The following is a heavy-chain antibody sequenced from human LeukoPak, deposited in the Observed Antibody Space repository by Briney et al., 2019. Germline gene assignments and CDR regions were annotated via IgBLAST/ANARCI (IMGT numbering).Heavy chain of an antibody. J-gene: IGHJ4*02. Sequence: ASVKVSCKASGGTFSSYAISWVRQAPGQGLEWMGRIIPILGIANYAQKFQGRVTITADKSTSTAYMELSSLRSEDTAVYYCARDRVMVPAMVKFYFDYWGQGTLVTVSS. CDR2: IIPILGIA. D-gene: IGHD5-18*01. CDR3: ARDRVMVPAMVKFYFDY. V-gene: IGHV1-69*04. CDR1: GGTFSSYA.